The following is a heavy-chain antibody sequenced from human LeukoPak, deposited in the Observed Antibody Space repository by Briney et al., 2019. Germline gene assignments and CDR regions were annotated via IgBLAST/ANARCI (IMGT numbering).Heavy chain of an antibody. Sequence: SETLSLTCTVSGGSISSSSYCWGWIRQPPGKGLEWIGSICYSGSTFYNPSLKSRVTLSVDTSKNQFSLKLSSVTAADTAVYYCARLGAAVVGGGLDYWGQATLVTVSS. CDR2: ICYSGST. D-gene: IGHD3-22*01. V-gene: IGHV4-39*01. CDR3: ARLGAAVVGGGLDY. CDR1: GGSISSSSYC. J-gene: IGHJ4*02.